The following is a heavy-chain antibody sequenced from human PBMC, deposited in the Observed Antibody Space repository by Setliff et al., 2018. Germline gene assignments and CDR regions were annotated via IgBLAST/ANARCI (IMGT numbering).Heavy chain of an antibody. CDR2: INNYSFKT. CDR3: ARINFYVSSGYYYAPDY. V-gene: IGHV1-18*01. J-gene: IGHJ4*02. CDR1: GYTFTNYG. D-gene: IGHD3-22*01. Sequence: RASVKVSCKTSGYTFTNYGITWVRQAPGQGLEWMGWINNYSFKTNYPQKFLGRVTVTTDTFTGTGYMELGSLTSDDTAIYYCARINFYVSSGYYYAPDYWGPGTLVTVS.